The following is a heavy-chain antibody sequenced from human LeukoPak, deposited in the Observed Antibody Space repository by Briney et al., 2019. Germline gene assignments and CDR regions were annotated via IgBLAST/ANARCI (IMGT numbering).Heavy chain of an antibody. Sequence: SETLSLTCAVSGGSISSSNWWSWVRQPPGKGLEWIGEIYHSGSTNYNPSLKNRVAISVGKSKNQFSLKLSSVTAADTAVYYCAKHSSSWPFDPWGQGTLVTVSS. J-gene: IGHJ5*02. CDR2: IYHSGST. CDR1: GGSISSSNW. CDR3: AKHSSSWPFDP. D-gene: IGHD6-13*01. V-gene: IGHV4-4*02.